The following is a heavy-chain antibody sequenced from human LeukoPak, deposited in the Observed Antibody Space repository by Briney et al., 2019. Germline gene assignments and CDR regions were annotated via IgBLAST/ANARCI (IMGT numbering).Heavy chain of an antibody. J-gene: IGHJ6*02. CDR1: GFTFSSYW. V-gene: IGHV3-74*01. CDR2: INEDGSTT. D-gene: IGHD3-3*01. CDR3: ARAYYDFWSGQNYYYYGMDV. Sequence: GGSLRLSCAASGFTFSSYWMHWVRQAPGKGLVWVSRINEDGSTTNYADSVKGRFTISRDNAKNTLYLQMNSLRAEDTAVYYCARAYYDFWSGQNYYYYGMDVWGQGTTVTVSS.